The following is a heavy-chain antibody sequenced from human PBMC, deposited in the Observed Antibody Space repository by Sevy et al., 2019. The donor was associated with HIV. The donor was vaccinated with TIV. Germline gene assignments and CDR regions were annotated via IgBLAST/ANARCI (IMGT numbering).Heavy chain of an antibody. CDR2: TSYDGSNN. CDR1: GFTFSNYA. CDR3: ARQQELELSDAFDI. J-gene: IGHJ3*02. D-gene: IGHD1-1*01. Sequence: GGSLRLSCAASGFTFSNYAMHWVRQAPGKGLEWVAFTSYDGSNNYYADSAKGRFTIYRDNSETTLYLQMNSLRAEDTAVYYCARQQELELSDAFDIWGQGTMVTVSS. V-gene: IGHV3-30-3*01.